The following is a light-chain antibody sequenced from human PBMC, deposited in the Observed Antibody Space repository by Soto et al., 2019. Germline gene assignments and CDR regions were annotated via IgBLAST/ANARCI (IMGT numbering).Light chain of an antibody. CDR2: DAS. Sequence: DIQMTQSPSTLSASVGDRVTITCRASQSVSSWLAWYQQKPGKAPKLLIYDASSFESGVPSRFSGCGYGRELTLTISSLQPDDFATYYCQQYISYSLCTFGQGTKVEIK. V-gene: IGKV1-5*01. CDR1: QSVSSW. CDR3: QQYISYSLCT. J-gene: IGKJ1*01.